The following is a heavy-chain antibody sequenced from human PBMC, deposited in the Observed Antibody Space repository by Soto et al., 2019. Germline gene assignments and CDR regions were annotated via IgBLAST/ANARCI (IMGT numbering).Heavy chain of an antibody. D-gene: IGHD6-6*01. J-gene: IGHJ5*02. V-gene: IGHV1-69*01. CDR2: IIPIFGTA. Sequence: QVQLVQSGAEVKKPGSSVKVSCKASGGTFSSYAISWVRQAPGQGLEWMGGIIPIFGTANYAQKFQGRVTIKADESTSTAYMELSSLRSEDTSVYSCARGSPVEQLVSGWFDPWGQGTLVTVSS. CDR1: GGTFSSYA. CDR3: ARGSPVEQLVSGWFDP.